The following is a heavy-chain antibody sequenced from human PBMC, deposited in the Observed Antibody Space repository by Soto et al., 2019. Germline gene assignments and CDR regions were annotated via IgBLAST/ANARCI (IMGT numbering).Heavy chain of an antibody. CDR1: GGSISGRGYS. J-gene: IGHJ4*02. D-gene: IGHD6-6*01. Sequence: QLQLQESGPGLVKPSETLSLTCTVSGGSISGRGYSWGCIRQPPGQGLEWIGSISYSGSTYFNPSLKSRVTISVDTSKNHFSLRLGSVTASDTAVYYCARRFTTSSTIFDYWGQGTLVTVSS. V-gene: IGHV4-39*02. CDR2: ISYSGST. CDR3: ARRFTTSSTIFDY.